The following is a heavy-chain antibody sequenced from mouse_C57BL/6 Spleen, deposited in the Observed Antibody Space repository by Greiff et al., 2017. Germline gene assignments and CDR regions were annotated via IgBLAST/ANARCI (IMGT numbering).Heavy chain of an antibody. CDR3: ARSYDGYDGYFDY. J-gene: IGHJ2*01. CDR1: GYTFTSYW. D-gene: IGHD2-3*01. Sequence: QVHVKQPGTELVKPGASVKLSCKASGYTFTSYWMHWVKQRPGQGLEWIGNINPSNGGTNYNEKFKSKATLTVDKSSSTAYMQLSSLTSEDSAVYYCARSYDGYDGYFDYWGQSTTLTVSS. V-gene: IGHV1-53*01. CDR2: INPSNGGT.